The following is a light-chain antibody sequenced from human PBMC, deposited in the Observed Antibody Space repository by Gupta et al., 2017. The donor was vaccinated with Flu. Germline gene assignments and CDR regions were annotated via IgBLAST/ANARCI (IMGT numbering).Light chain of an antibody. CDR1: ESVGST. Sequence: ARVALSCRADESVGSTLAWYQQKPGRARRLLIYGASTRATDIPGRFSGSGSGIEFSLTITSLQSEDFALYYCQEYKDWPRTFGPGTKVDLK. J-gene: IGKJ3*01. CDR2: GAS. V-gene: IGKV3-15*01. CDR3: QEYKDWPRT.